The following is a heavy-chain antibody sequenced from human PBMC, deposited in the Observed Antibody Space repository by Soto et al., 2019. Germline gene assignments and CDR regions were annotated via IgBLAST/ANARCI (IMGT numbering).Heavy chain of an antibody. CDR2: INHSGST. V-gene: IGHV4-34*01. CDR3: ARDYYDFWSGGYYYYGMDV. J-gene: IGHJ6*02. Sequence: SETLSLTCAVFGGSFRGYYWSRIRQHPGKGLEWIGEINHSGSTNYNPSLKSRVTISVDTSKNQFSLELSSVTAADTAVYYCARDYYDFWSGGYYYYGMDVWGQGTTVTVSS. D-gene: IGHD3-3*01. CDR1: GGSFRGYY.